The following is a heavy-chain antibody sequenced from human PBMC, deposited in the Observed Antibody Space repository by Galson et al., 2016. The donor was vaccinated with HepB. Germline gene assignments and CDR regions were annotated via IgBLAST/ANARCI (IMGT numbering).Heavy chain of an antibody. CDR3: ARAPLEMATIQRGYFDY. CDR1: GFIVSSND. Sequence: LRLSCAASGFIVSSNDMSWVRQAPGKGLEWVAVISFGGSNKYYADSVKGRFTISGDNSKNTLYLQMNSLRAEDTAVYYCARAPLEMATIQRGYFDYWGQGTLVTVSS. V-gene: IGHV3-30-3*01. D-gene: IGHD5-24*01. CDR2: ISFGGSNK. J-gene: IGHJ4*02.